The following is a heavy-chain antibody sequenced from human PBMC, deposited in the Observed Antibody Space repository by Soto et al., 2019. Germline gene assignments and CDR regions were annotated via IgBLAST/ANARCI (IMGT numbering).Heavy chain of an antibody. D-gene: IGHD6-6*01. V-gene: IGHV3-73*01. J-gene: IGHJ4*02. Sequence: GGSLRLSCAASGFTFSGSAMHWVRQASGKGLEWVGRIRSKANSYATAYAASVKGRFTISRDDSKNTAYLQMNSLKTEDTAVYYCTAPVPYSSSSGDYWGQGTLVTVSS. CDR2: IRSKANSYAT. CDR3: TAPVPYSSSSGDY. CDR1: GFTFSGSA.